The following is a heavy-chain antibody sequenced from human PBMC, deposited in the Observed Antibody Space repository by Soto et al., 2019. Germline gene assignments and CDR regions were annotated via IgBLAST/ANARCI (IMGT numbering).Heavy chain of an antibody. D-gene: IGHD3-22*01. J-gene: IGHJ4*02. CDR3: ARLGYYDSSGYYYPRGFDY. CDR1: GFTFSSYG. CDR2: ISYDGSNK. V-gene: IGHV3-30*03. Sequence: SLRLACASSGFTFSSYGRHCVRQAPGKGVEWVAVISYDGSNKYYADSVKGRFTISRDNAKNTLYLQMNSLRAEDTAVYYCARLGYYDSSGYYYPRGFDYWGQGTLVTVSS.